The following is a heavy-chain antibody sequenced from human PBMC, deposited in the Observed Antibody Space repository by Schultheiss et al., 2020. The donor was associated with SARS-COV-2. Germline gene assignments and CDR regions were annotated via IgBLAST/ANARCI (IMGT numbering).Heavy chain of an antibody. D-gene: IGHD3-22*01. J-gene: IGHJ4*02. CDR1: GFTFSSYS. CDR3: ARVPRHMIVVVSPFDY. V-gene: IGHV3-48*02. Sequence: GESLKISCAASGFTFSSYSMNWVRQAPGKGLEWVSYISSSSSTIYYADSVKGRFTISRDNAKNSLYLQMNSLRDEDTAVYYCARVPRHMIVVVSPFDYWGQGTLVTVSS. CDR2: ISSSSSTI.